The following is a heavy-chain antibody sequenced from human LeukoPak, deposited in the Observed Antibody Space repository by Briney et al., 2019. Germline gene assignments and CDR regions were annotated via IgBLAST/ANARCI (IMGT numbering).Heavy chain of an antibody. V-gene: IGHV3-53*01. D-gene: IGHD3-22*01. CDR2: IYSDGRT. Sequence: GGSLRLSCAASGFSVSDYYMNWVRQAPGKGLEWVSFIYSDGRTYYADSVKGRFTISRDNSRNTLYLQMNSLRAEDTAVYYCARTITMIWFFDYWGQGTLVTVSS. J-gene: IGHJ4*02. CDR1: GFSVSDYY. CDR3: ARTITMIWFFDY.